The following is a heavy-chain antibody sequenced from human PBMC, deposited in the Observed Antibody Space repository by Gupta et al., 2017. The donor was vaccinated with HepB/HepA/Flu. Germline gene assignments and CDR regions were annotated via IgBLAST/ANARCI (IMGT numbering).Heavy chain of an antibody. CDR2: IIPIFGTA. D-gene: IGHD3-3*01. CDR3: ARDQTLPPTIFGNFGFDP. J-gene: IGHJ5*02. Sequence: APGQGLEWMGGIIPIFGTANYAQKFQGRVTITADESTSTAYMELSSLRSEDTAVYYCARDQTLPPTIFGNFGFDPWGQGTLVTVSS. V-gene: IGHV1-69*01.